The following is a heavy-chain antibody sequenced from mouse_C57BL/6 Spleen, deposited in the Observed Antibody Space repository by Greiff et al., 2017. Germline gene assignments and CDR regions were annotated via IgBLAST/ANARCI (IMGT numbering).Heavy chain of an antibody. CDR3: ARDNSGYAMDY. CDR2: SRNKANDYTT. CDR1: GFTFSDFY. D-gene: IGHD3-1*01. Sequence: EVKLMESGGGLVQSGRSLRLSCATSGFTFSDFYMEWVRQAPGKGLEWIAASRNKANDYTTEYSAPVKGRFIVSRDTSQSILYLQMDALRAEDTAIYYCARDNSGYAMDYWGQGTSVTVAS. J-gene: IGHJ4*01. V-gene: IGHV7-1*01.